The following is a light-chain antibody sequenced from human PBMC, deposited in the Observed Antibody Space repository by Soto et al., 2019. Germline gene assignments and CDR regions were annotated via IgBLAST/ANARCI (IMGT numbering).Light chain of an antibody. Sequence: DIQLTQSPSFLSASVGDRVTITCRASQDISNYLAWYQQKPGKAPKFLIYGTSTLQSGVPSRFSGRGSGTEFTLTIRILRPEAFATYYCQQGNSYPLTVGGGTKVEIK. CDR2: GTS. V-gene: IGKV1-9*01. CDR1: QDISNY. CDR3: QQGNSYPLT. J-gene: IGKJ4*01.